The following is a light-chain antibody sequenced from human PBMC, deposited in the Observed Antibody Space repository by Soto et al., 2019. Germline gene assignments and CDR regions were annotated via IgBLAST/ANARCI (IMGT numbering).Light chain of an antibody. CDR2: KAS. CDR1: QSISSW. CDR3: QQSLT. Sequence: DIQMTQSPSTLSASVGDRVTITCRASQSISSWLAWYQQKPGKAPKLLIYKASSLESGVPSRFSGSGSGTEFTITISSLQPDDFATYYCQQSLTFGTGTKVDIK. V-gene: IGKV1-5*03. J-gene: IGKJ3*01.